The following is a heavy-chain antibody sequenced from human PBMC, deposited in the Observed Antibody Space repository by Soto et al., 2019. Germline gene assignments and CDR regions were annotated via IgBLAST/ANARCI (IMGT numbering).Heavy chain of an antibody. V-gene: IGHV3-23*01. Sequence: GGSLRLSCAASGFTFSSYAMSWVRQAPGKGLEWVSAISGSSARYADSVKGRFTISRDNAKNTVYLQMNSLRAEDTAVYYCTRVGGSVSGMDVWGQGTTVTVSS. CDR3: TRVGGSVSGMDV. CDR2: ISGSSA. J-gene: IGHJ6*02. D-gene: IGHD1-26*01. CDR1: GFTFSSYA.